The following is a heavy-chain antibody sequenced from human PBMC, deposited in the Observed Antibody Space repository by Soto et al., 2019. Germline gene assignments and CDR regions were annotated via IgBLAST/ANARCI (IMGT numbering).Heavy chain of an antibody. CDR1: GGTFSSYA. J-gene: IGHJ6*02. V-gene: IGHV1-69*13. Sequence: GASVKVSCKASGGTFSSYAISWVRQAPGQGLEWMGGIIPISGTANYAQKFQGRVTITADESTSTAYMELSSLRSEDTAVYYCARGPVEDDSSGNRIYYYYGMDVWGQGTTVTVSS. D-gene: IGHD3-22*01. CDR2: IIPISGTA. CDR3: ARGPVEDDSSGNRIYYYYGMDV.